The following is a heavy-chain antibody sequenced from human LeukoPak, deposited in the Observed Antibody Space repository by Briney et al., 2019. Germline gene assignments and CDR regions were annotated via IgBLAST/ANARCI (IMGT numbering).Heavy chain of an antibody. J-gene: IGHJ4*02. Sequence: PSQTLSLTCTVSGGSISSGSYYWSWIRQPAGKGLEWMGRIYTSGSTNYNPSLKSRVTISVDTSKNQFSLKLSSVTAADTAVYYCAREGTLLYTAMVTGYFDYWGQGTLVTVSS. D-gene: IGHD5-18*01. CDR2: IYTSGST. CDR1: GGSISSGSYY. V-gene: IGHV4-61*02. CDR3: AREGTLLYTAMVTGYFDY.